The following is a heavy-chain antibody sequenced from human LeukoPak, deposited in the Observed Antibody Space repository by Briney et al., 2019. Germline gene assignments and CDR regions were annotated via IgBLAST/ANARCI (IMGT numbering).Heavy chain of an antibody. V-gene: IGHV2-5*01. CDR2: IYWNDDK. J-gene: IGHJ5*02. CDR1: GFSLSTSGVG. Sequence: SGPTLVKPTQNLTLTCTFSGFSLSTSGVGVGWIRQPPGKALEWLALIYWNDDKRYNPSLKSRLTITKDTSKNQVVLTMTNMDPVDTATYYCAHSNRYSSSPYWFDPWGQGTLVTVSS. CDR3: AHSNRYSSSPYWFDP. D-gene: IGHD6-6*01.